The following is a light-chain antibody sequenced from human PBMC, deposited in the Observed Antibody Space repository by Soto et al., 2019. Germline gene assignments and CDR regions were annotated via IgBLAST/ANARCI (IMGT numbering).Light chain of an antibody. Sequence: DIVMTQSPATLSVSPGERATLSCRASQRVSSNLAWYQQKPGQAPRLLIYGASTRATGIPARFSGSGSGTEFTLTISSLQSEDLAVYYCQQYNNWPITFGQGTRLDIK. J-gene: IGKJ5*01. CDR1: QRVSSN. CDR3: QQYNNWPIT. V-gene: IGKV3-15*01. CDR2: GAS.